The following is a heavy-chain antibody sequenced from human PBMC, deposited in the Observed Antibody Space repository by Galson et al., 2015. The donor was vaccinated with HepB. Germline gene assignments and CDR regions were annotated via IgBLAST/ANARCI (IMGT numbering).Heavy chain of an antibody. D-gene: IGHD2-8*01. V-gene: IGHV3-23*01. CDR1: GFTFSRYA. CDR3: AKDGIMVSNNPYQLHF. Sequence: SLRLSCAASGFTFSRYAMTWVRQAPGKGLEWISSITSNGGRTFYTNSVKGRFTISSDNSRNTVVLQLSSLRPEDTAVYYCAKDGIMVSNNPYQLHFWGQGTLVSVSS. CDR2: ITSNGGRT. J-gene: IGHJ4*02.